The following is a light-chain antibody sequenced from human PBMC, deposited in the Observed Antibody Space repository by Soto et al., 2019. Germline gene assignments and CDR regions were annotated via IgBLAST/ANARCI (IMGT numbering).Light chain of an antibody. CDR3: HQYDSWT. J-gene: IGKJ1*01. CDR1: QSISSSK. CDR2: GVS. V-gene: IGKV3-20*01. Sequence: EVVMTQSPATLSVSPGESATLSCRASQSISSSKLAWYQQNPGQAPRLLLFGVSNRATGIPARFSGSGSGTDFTLTISRLEPEDFAVYYCHQYDSWTFGQGTKVDIK.